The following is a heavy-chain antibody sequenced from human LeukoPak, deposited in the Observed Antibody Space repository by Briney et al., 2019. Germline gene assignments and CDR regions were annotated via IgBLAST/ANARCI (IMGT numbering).Heavy chain of an antibody. Sequence: PGGSLRLSCAPSGFTFSDYYMSWIRQAPGKGLEWVSYISSSGSTIYYADSVKGRFTISRDNAKNSLYLQMNSLRAEDTAVYYCAREFRYFDWLFSAFDIWGQGTMVTVSS. J-gene: IGHJ3*02. V-gene: IGHV3-11*01. CDR2: ISSSGSTI. CDR3: AREFRYFDWLFSAFDI. CDR1: GFTFSDYY. D-gene: IGHD3-9*01.